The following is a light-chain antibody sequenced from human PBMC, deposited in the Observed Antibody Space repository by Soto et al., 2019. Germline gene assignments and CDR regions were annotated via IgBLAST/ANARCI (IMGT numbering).Light chain of an antibody. CDR3: QQYDTSPRT. Sequence: EIVLTQSPGTLSLSPGERATLSCRASQSVSSNYLAWYQQKRGQAPRLLIYGASSRATGIPTRFSGSGSGTDFPLTINRLEPEDFAVYYCQQYDTSPRTFGQGTKVEI. CDR1: QSVSSNY. CDR2: GAS. J-gene: IGKJ1*01. V-gene: IGKV3-20*01.